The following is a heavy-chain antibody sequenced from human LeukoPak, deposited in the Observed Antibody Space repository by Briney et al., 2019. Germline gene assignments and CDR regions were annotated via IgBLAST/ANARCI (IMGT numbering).Heavy chain of an antibody. V-gene: IGHV1-46*01. Sequence: VASVKVSCKASGYTFTSNYMHWVRQAPGQGLKWMGIIHPSGGNTNYAQKFQGRVAMTRDTSTSTVYMELSSLRSEDTAIYYCARDCSSTRCQGPVFDNWGQGTLVTVSS. J-gene: IGHJ4*02. CDR1: GYTFTSNY. CDR2: IHPSGGNT. D-gene: IGHD2-2*01. CDR3: ARDCSSTRCQGPVFDN.